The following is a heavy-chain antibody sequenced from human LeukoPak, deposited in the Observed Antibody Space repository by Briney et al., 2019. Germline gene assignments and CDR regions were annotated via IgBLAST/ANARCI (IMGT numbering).Heavy chain of an antibody. CDR2: VNSDGTGT. J-gene: IGHJ6*03. CDR1: GFTFSSYW. D-gene: IGHD5-12*01. CDR3: IRTLIVATSPYMDV. Sequence: GGSLRLSCAASGFTFSSYWMHWVRQAPGKGLMWVSRVNSDGTGTTYADSVEGRFTISRDNAKNTVYLQMHSLRAEDTAIYYCIRTLIVATSPYMDVWRKRTKVTVSS. V-gene: IGHV3-74*01.